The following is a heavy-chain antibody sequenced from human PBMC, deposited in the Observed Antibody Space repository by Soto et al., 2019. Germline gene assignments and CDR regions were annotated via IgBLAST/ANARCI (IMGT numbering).Heavy chain of an antibody. D-gene: IGHD2-2*01. CDR3: ARDLTIVPATHPRLENYGMDV. J-gene: IGHJ6*02. CDR1: GYSFTSYG. CDR2: ISPYNGHT. V-gene: IGHV1-18*01. Sequence: ASVKVSCKASGYSFTSYGISWVRRAPGQGLEWMGWISPYNGHTQFVQRFQGRVSMTTDTSTKTAYMELRNLRSDDTAHYYCARDLTIVPATHPRLENYGMDVCGQRTTVTVSS.